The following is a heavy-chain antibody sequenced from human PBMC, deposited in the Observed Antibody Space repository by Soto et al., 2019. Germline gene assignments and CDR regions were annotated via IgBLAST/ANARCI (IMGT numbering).Heavy chain of an antibody. CDR2: MNPNSGNT. J-gene: IGHJ6*02. Sequence: ASVKVSCKASGYTFTSYDINWVRQATGQGLEWMGWMNPNSGNTGYAQKFQGRVTMTRNTSISTAYMELSSLRSEDTAVYYCARARSGFWSGYYYYCMDVWGQGTTVTVSS. CDR3: ARARSGFWSGYYYYCMDV. D-gene: IGHD3-3*01. CDR1: GYTFTSYD. V-gene: IGHV1-8*01.